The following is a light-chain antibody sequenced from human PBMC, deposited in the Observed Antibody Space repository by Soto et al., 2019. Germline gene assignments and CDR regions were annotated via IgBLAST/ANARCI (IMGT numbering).Light chain of an antibody. J-gene: IGKJ2*01. Sequence: DIQMTQSPSSLSASVGDRVTITCRASQGISDSLAWYQQKPGKVPKLLIYAASTLQSGVPSRFTGSGSGTDFTLSISSLQPEDVATYFCQKYDTAPFTFGQGTKLEIK. CDR1: QGISDS. CDR2: AAS. CDR3: QKYDTAPFT. V-gene: IGKV1-27*01.